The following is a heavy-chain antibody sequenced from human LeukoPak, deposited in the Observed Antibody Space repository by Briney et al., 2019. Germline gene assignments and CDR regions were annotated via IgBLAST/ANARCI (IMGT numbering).Heavy chain of an antibody. V-gene: IGHV3-15*01. D-gene: IGHD3-3*01. J-gene: IGHJ5*01. Sequence: GGSLRLSCAASGFTFSNVWMSSVRQAPGKGLEWVGRIKTKTAGGTTDYAAPVKGRFTISRNDSKNMVYLQMNSLKIEDTAVYYCTTDFWSGYFGSWGQGTLVTVSS. CDR3: TTDFWSGYFGS. CDR2: IKTKTAGGTT. CDR1: GFTFSNVW.